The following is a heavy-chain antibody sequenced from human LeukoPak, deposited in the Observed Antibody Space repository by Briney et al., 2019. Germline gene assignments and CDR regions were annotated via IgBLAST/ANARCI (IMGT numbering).Heavy chain of an antibody. CDR1: GGSFSSEA. D-gene: IGHD2-15*01. CDR2: IIPIFGTA. CDR3: GRKAGDCGGGSCYSIDY. V-gene: IGHV1-69*05. J-gene: IGHJ4*02. Sequence: GASVKVSCKAFGGSFSSEAISWVRQAPGQGLEWMRGIIPIFGTANYAQKFQGRVTITTDEYTSTAYMEVSSLRSEDTAVYYCGRKAGDCGGGSCYSIDYWGQGTLVTVSS.